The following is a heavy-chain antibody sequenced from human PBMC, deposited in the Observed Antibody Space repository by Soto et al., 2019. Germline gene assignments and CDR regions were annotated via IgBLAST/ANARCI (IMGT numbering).Heavy chain of an antibody. CDR2: INAGNGNT. V-gene: IGHV1-3*01. Sequence: GASVKVSCKASGYTFTSYAMHWVRQAPGQRLEWMGWINAGNGNTECSQKLQGRVTITRDTSASTAYMELSSLRSEDTAVYYCARGEYYYDRLDIWGQGTTVTVSS. J-gene: IGHJ3*02. CDR3: ARGEYYYDRLDI. CDR1: GYTFTSYA. D-gene: IGHD3-22*01.